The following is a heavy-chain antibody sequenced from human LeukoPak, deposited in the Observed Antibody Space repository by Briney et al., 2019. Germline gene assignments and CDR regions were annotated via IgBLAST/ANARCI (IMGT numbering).Heavy chain of an antibody. Sequence: SQTLSLTCTVSGGSISSGDYYWSWIRQPPGKGLEWIGYIYYSGSTYYNPSLKSRVTISVDTSKNQFSLKLSSVTAADTAVYYCASHVYYDILTGYYKGYYFDYWGQGTLVTVSS. CDR1: GGSISSGDYY. CDR2: IYYSGST. D-gene: IGHD3-9*01. V-gene: IGHV4-30-4*08. CDR3: ASHVYYDILTGYYKGYYFDY. J-gene: IGHJ4*02.